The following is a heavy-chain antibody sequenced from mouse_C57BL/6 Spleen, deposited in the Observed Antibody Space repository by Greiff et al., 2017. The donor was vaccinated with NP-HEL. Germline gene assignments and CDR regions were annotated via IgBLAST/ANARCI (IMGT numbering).Heavy chain of an antibody. CDR2: IYPGDGDT. CDR3: ARWIYYDYDADYYAMDY. D-gene: IGHD2-4*01. J-gene: IGHJ4*01. Sequence: VQLQQSGPELVKPGASVKISCKASGYAFSSSWMNWVKQRPGKGLEWIGRIYPGDGDTNYNGKFKGKATLTADKSSSTAYMQLSSLTSEDSAVYFCARWIYYDYDADYYAMDYWGQGTSVTVSS. CDR1: GYAFSSSW. V-gene: IGHV1-82*01.